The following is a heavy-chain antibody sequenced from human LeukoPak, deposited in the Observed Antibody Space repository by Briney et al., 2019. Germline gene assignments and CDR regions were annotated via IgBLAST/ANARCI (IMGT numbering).Heavy chain of an antibody. CDR2: ISYDGSDK. D-gene: IGHD3-9*01. CDR1: GFTFSSYG. Sequence: GRSLRLSCAASGFTFSSYGMHWVRQAPGKGLEWVAVISYDGSDKYYADSVKGRFTISRDNAKNSLYLQMNSLRAEDTALYYCAKGQMLRLRYFDWLLDYWGQGTLVTVSS. V-gene: IGHV3-30*18. CDR3: AKGQMLRLRYFDWLLDY. J-gene: IGHJ4*02.